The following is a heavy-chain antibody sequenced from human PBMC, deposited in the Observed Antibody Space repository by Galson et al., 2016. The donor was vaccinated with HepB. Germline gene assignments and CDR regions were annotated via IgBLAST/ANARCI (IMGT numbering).Heavy chain of an antibody. D-gene: IGHD4-17*01. J-gene: IGHJ4*02. CDR1: GFTFSSYN. Sequence: SLRLSCAASGFTFSSYNMNWVRQAPGKGLEWVSFISTSSNYIYYGDSMKGRFTISRDNAKNSLYLQMNSLRAEDTAVYYCARVRTRYGDYIRGDFDYWGQGSLVTVSS. CDR3: ARVRTRYGDYIRGDFDY. V-gene: IGHV3-21*01. CDR2: ISTSSNYI.